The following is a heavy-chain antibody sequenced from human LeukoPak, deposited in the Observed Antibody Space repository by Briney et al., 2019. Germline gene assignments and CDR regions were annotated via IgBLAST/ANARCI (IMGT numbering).Heavy chain of an antibody. CDR1: GGSVSSGSYY. CDR2: FYYSGST. J-gene: IGHJ4*02. D-gene: IGHD3-10*01. V-gene: IGHV4-61*01. Sequence: PSETLSLTCTVSGGSVSSGSYYWSWIRQPPGKGLGWIGYFYYSGSTNYNPSLKSRVTISVDTSKNQFSLKLSSVTAADTAVYYCAREAMVRGVIGYWGQGTLVTVSS. CDR3: AREAMVRGVIGY.